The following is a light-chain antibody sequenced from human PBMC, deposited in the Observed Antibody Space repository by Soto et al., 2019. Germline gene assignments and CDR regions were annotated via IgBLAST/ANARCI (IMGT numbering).Light chain of an antibody. J-gene: IGLJ1*01. CDR1: SSDGGGYNY. Sequence: QSVLTQPASVSGSPGQSITLSCTGTSSDGGGYNYVSWYQQHPGKAPKLMIYDVSNRPSGVSNRFSGSKSGNTASLTISGLQAEDEADYYCSSYTSSSTLYVFGTGTKVTVL. CDR2: DVS. V-gene: IGLV2-14*01. CDR3: SSYTSSSTLYV.